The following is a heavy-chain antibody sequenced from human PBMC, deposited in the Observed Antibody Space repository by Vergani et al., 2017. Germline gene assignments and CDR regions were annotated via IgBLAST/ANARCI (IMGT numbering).Heavy chain of an antibody. D-gene: IGHD3-22*01. CDR1: GFTFSTYA. J-gene: IGHJ4*02. Sequence: EVQLLASGGGLVQPGGSLRVSCAASGFTFSTYAMTWVRQAPGKGLEWVSTISSDGGSTYYADSVKGRFTISRDNSKNTLSLQRNSLTAEDTAIYYCAGPQGTSAYYYGGFDYWGQGILVTVSS. CDR2: ISSDGGST. V-gene: IGHV3-23*01. CDR3: AGPQGTSAYYYGGFDY.